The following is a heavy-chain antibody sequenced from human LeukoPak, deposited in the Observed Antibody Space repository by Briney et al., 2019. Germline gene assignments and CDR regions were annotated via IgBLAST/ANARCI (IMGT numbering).Heavy chain of an antibody. J-gene: IGHJ4*02. Sequence: SVKVSCKASGGTFSSYAISWVRQAPGQGLEWMGGIIPIFGTANYAQKFQGRVTITADESTSTPYMELSSLRSEDTAVYYCARGGVDAAMVSEFDYWGQGTLVTVSS. V-gene: IGHV1-69*13. CDR2: IIPIFGTA. CDR1: GGTFSSYA. CDR3: ARGGVDAAMVSEFDY. D-gene: IGHD5-18*01.